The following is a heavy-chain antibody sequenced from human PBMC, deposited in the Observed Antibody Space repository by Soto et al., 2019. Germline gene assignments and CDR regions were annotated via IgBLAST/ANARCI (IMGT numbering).Heavy chain of an antibody. CDR3: ARLSSRRGGFDY. CDR1: GGSISSSSYY. D-gene: IGHD6-6*01. V-gene: IGHV4-39*01. J-gene: IGHJ4*02. CDR2: IYYSGST. Sequence: QLQLQESGPGLVKPSETLSLTCTVSGGSISSSSYYWGWIRQPPGKGLEWIGSIYYSGSTYYNPSLKSRVNISVDTSKNQFSLKLSSVTAADTAVYYCARLSSRRGGFDYWGQGTLVTVSS.